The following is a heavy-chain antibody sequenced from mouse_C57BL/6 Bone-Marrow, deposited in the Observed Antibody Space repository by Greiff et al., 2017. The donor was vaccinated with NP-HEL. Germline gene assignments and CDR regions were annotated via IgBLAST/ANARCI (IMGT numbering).Heavy chain of an antibody. CDR2: ISYSGST. CDR3: ARGHYGSSPWFAY. V-gene: IGHV3-8*01. D-gene: IGHD1-1*01. J-gene: IGHJ3*01. Sequence: DVQLQESGPGLAKPSQTLSLTCSVTGYSIPSDYWNWIRKFPGNKLEYMGYISYSGSTYYNPSLKSRISITRDTSKNQYYLQLNSVTTEDTATYYCARGHYGSSPWFAYWGQGTLVTVSA. CDR1: GYSIPSDY.